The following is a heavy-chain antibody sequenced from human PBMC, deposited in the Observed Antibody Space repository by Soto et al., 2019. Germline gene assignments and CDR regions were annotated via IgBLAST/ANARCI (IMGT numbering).Heavy chain of an antibody. Sequence: GESLRVSCKGFGYSFTSYWIGCVLQMPGKGLEWMGIIYPGDSDTTYSPSFQGQVTISVDKSISTAYLQWSSLKASDTAMYYCARHVLLRGVYHFGMDVWGQGTTVTVSS. V-gene: IGHV5-51*01. CDR2: IYPGDSDT. D-gene: IGHD2-15*01. J-gene: IGHJ6*02. CDR1: GYSFTSYW. CDR3: ARHVLLRGVYHFGMDV.